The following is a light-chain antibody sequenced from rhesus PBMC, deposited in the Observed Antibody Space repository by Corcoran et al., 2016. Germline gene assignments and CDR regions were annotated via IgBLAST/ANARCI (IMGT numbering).Light chain of an antibody. V-gene: IGKV1-33*02. J-gene: IGKJ4*01. Sequence: DIQMTQSPSSLSASVGDRVTITCQASQGISNWLAWYQQKPGKAPKLLIFAASSLQSGVPSRFSGSGSVTEFTLTISSLPPEDFGTSCCQQHNSNPLAFGGGTKVEIK. CDR1: QGISNW. CDR2: AAS. CDR3: QQHNSNPLA.